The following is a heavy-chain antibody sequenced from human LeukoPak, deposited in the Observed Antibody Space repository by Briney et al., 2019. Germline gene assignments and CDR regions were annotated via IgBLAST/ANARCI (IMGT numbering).Heavy chain of an antibody. Sequence: SVKVSCKASGGTFSSYAISWVRQAPGQGLEWMGGIIPIFGTANYAQKFQGRVTITADKSTTTVYMELSSLRSDDTAVYYCVRSGYDYDWFDPWGQGTLVTVSS. CDR2: IIPIFGTA. J-gene: IGHJ5*02. CDR1: GGTFSSYA. V-gene: IGHV1-69*06. CDR3: VRSGYDYDWFDP. D-gene: IGHD5-12*01.